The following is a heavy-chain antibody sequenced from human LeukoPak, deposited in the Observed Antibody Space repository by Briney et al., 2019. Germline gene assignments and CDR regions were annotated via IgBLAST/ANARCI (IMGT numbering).Heavy chain of an antibody. D-gene: IGHD6-13*01. J-gene: IGHJ4*02. Sequence: PSETLSLTCAVYGGSFSGYYWSWIRQPPGKGLEWIGEINHSGSTHYNPSLKSRVTISVDTSKNQFSLKLSSVTAADTAVYYCARLGYSSSWYPPYFDYWGQGTLVTVSS. V-gene: IGHV4-34*01. CDR1: GGSFSGYY. CDR3: ARLGYSSSWYPPYFDY. CDR2: INHSGST.